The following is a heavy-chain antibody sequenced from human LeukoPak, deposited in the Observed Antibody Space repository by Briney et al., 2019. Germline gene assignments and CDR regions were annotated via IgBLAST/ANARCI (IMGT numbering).Heavy chain of an antibody. D-gene: IGHD6-25*01. CDR1: GFTFSSYG. Sequence: PGGTLRLSCAASGFTFSSYGMSWVRQAPGKGLEWVSAISSNGGSTYYANSVKGRFTISRDNSKNTLYLQMGSLRAEDMAVYYCARGTRLDAFDIWGQGTMVTVSS. J-gene: IGHJ3*02. CDR3: ARGTRLDAFDI. V-gene: IGHV3-64*01. CDR2: ISSNGGST.